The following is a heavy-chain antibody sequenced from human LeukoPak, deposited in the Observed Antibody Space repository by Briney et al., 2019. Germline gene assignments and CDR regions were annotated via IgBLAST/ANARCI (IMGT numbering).Heavy chain of an antibody. CDR2: IIPIFGTA. Sequence: SSVKVSCKASGGTFSSYAISWVRQAPGQGLEWMGGIIPIFGTANYAQKFQGRVTITADESTSTAYMEVSSLRSEYTAAYYGSFSPLGYCSGGSCYRTFDYWGQGTLVTVSS. V-gene: IGHV1-69*01. D-gene: IGHD2-15*01. CDR3: SFSPLGYCSGGSCYRTFDY. CDR1: GGTFSSYA. J-gene: IGHJ4*02.